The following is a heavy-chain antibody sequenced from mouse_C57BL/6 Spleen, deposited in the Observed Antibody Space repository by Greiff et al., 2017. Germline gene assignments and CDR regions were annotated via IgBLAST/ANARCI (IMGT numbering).Heavy chain of an antibody. D-gene: IGHD1-1*01. Sequence: EVQLQQSGAELVRPGASVKLSCTASGFNIKDYYMHWVKQRPEQGLEWIGRIDPEDGDTEYAPKFQGKATMTADTSSNTAYLQLSSLTSEDTAVYYCTTWGYGSSSFAYWGQGTLVTVSA. V-gene: IGHV14-1*01. J-gene: IGHJ3*01. CDR1: GFNIKDYY. CDR2: IDPEDGDT. CDR3: TTWGYGSSSFAY.